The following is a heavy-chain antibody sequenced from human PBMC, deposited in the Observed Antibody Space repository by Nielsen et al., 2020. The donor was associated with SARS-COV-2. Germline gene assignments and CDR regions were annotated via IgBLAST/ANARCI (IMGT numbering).Heavy chain of an antibody. CDR1: GYTFTSYY. J-gene: IGHJ3*02. CDR2: INPSGGST. Sequence: ASVKVSCKASGYTFTSYYMHWVRQAPGQGLVWMGIINPSGGSTSYAQKFQGRVTMTRDTSTSTVYMELSSLRSEDTAVYYCARDLRGYSYPGDAFDIWGQGTMVTVSS. V-gene: IGHV1-46*01. D-gene: IGHD5-18*01. CDR3: ARDLRGYSYPGDAFDI.